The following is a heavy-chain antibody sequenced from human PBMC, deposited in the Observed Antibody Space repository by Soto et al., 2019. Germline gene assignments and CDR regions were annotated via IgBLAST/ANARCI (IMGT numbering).Heavy chain of an antibody. Sequence: EVQLLESGGGLVQPGGSLRLSCAASGFTFSSYAMSWVRQAPGKGLEWVSAISGSGGSTYYADYVKGRFTISRDNSKNTLYLQMNSLRAEDTAVYYCAKDPSGSYSSRRFDPWGQGTLVTVSS. CDR1: GFTFSSYA. D-gene: IGHD1-26*01. V-gene: IGHV3-23*01. CDR3: AKDPSGSYSSRRFDP. J-gene: IGHJ5*02. CDR2: ISGSGGST.